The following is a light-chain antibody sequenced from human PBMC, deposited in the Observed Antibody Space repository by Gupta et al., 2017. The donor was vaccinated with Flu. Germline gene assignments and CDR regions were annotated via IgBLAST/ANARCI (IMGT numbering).Light chain of an antibody. J-gene: IGLJ1*01. CDR1: SSNIGAGYD. CDR3: QSYDSSLSGSYV. CDR2: GNS. V-gene: IGLV1-40*01. Sequence: TSSCTGSSSNIGAGYDVHWYQQLPGTAPKLLIYGNSNRPSGVPDRFSGSKSGTSASLAITGLQAEDEADYYCQSYDSSLSGSYVFGTGTKVTVL.